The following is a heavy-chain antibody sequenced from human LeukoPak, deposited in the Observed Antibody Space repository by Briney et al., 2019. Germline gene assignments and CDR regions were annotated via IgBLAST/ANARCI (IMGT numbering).Heavy chain of an antibody. CDR1: GFTFSSYW. CDR2: IKQDGSEK. V-gene: IGHV3-7*03. D-gene: IGHD5-12*01. J-gene: IGHJ4*02. CDR3: ARRAATITPALGG. Sequence: AGGSLRLSCAASGFTFSSYWMSWVRQAPGKGLEWVANIKQDGSEKYYVDSVKGRFTISRDNAKNSLYLQMSSLRSEDTAVYYCARRAATITPALGGWGQGTLVTVSS.